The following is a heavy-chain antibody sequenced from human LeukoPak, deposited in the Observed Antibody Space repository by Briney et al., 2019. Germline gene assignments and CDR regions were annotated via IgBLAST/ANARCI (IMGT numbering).Heavy chain of an antibody. D-gene: IGHD6-19*01. CDR2: FDPEDGEI. CDR1: GYTLTELS. Sequence: ASVKVSCKVSGYTLTELSMHWVRQAPGKGLEWMGGFDPEDGEIIYAQKFQGRVTMTEDTSTDTADMELSSLRSEDTDVYYCATSIAVAANGFDYWGQGTQVTVSS. J-gene: IGHJ4*02. V-gene: IGHV1-24*01. CDR3: ATSIAVAANGFDY.